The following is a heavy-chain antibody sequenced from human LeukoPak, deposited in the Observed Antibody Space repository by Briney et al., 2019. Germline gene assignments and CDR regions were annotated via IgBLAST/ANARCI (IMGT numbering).Heavy chain of an antibody. CDR1: GGSISSYY. CDR3: ARVLGYCSSTSCSQEDYYMDV. D-gene: IGHD2-2*01. Sequence: PSETLSLTCTVSGGSISSYYWSWIRQPPGRGLEWIGYIYYSGSTNYNPSLKSRVTISVDTSKNQFSLKLSSVTAADTAVYYCARVLGYCSSTSCSQEDYYMDVWGKGTTVTVSS. CDR2: IYYSGST. V-gene: IGHV4-59*08. J-gene: IGHJ6*03.